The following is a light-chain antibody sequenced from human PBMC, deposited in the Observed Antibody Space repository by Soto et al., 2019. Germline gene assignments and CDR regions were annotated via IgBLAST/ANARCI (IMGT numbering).Light chain of an antibody. CDR1: QSVSNS. CDR3: QQYKNWPPLYT. CDR2: DAS. J-gene: IGKJ2*01. Sequence: EIVMTQSPATLSVSPGERATLSCRASQSVSNSLAWYQQKPGQAPRLLIYDASTRATGIPARFSGSGSGTEFTLTITSLQSEVSAIYSWQQYKNWPPLYTFGQGTKLEIK. V-gene: IGKV3D-15*01.